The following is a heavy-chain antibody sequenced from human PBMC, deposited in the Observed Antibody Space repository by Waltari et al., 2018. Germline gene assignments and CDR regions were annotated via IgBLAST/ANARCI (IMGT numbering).Heavy chain of an antibody. J-gene: IGHJ4*02. CDR1: SGSFSGFH. D-gene: IGHD2-21*02. CDR2: ILPSGGT. Sequence: QVQLQQWGAGLLKPSETLSLTCVIHSGSFSGFHWSWLRQPPGQGLEWIGEILPSGGTSYNPSLKSRVTRSVDTFKNQFSLKVVSVDAADTAVYYCARGGDCGGDCVLGYWGQGTLVTVSS. V-gene: IGHV4-34*01. CDR3: ARGGDCGGDCVLGY.